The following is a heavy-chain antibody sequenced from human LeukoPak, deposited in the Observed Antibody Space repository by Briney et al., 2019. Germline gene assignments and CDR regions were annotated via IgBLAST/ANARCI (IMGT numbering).Heavy chain of an antibody. CDR3: ARGQLIASLVTNDY. CDR1: GFIFSSYG. V-gene: IGHV3-30*19. J-gene: IGHJ4*02. Sequence: GGSLRLSCAASGFIFSSYGMHWVRQAPGKGLEWVAVISYDGSNKFYADSVKGRSTISRGNSKDTMYLQMNSLRAEDTAVYYCARGQLIASLVTNDYWGQGTLVTVSS. CDR2: ISYDGSNK. D-gene: IGHD4-23*01.